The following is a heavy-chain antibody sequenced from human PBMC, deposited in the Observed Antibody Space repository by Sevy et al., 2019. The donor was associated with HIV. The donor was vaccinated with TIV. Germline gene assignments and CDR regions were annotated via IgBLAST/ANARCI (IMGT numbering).Heavy chain of an antibody. CDR1: GFTFATYW. D-gene: IGHD3-16*02. CDR3: ARALPDWGSFHYSS. J-gene: IGHJ4*02. CDR2: IKQDGTDK. Sequence: GGSLRLSCAASGFTFATYWMTWVRQAPGKGLEWVAYIKQDGTDKYYVDSVRDRFAISRDNAKNSLYLHMSGLRAEDTAIYYCARALPDWGSFHYSSWGRGTLVTVSS. V-gene: IGHV3-7*01.